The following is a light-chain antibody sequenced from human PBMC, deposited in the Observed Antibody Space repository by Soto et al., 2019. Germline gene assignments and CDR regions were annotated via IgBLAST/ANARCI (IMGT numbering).Light chain of an antibody. CDR3: AAWDDSLNGYV. V-gene: IGLV1-44*01. CDR2: NTN. Sequence: QSVLTQAPSASETPGQRVTISCSGRSSNIGRNSLSWYQQFPGTAPKLLIYNTNQRPAGVPDRFSGSKSGTSASLAIRGLQSDDEADYYCAAWDDSLNGYVFGTGTQVTVL. CDR1: SSNIGRNS. J-gene: IGLJ1*01.